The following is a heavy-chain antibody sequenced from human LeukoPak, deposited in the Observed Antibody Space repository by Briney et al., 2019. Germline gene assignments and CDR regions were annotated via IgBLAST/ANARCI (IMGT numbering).Heavy chain of an antibody. J-gene: IGHJ4*02. CDR2: ISYGGSNK. V-gene: IGHV3-30*18. CDR1: GFTFSSYG. CDR3: AKEQFDY. Sequence: GGSLRLSCAASGFTFSSYGMHWVRQAPGKGLEWVAVISYGGSNKYYADSVKGRFTISRDNSKNTLYLQMNSLRAEDTAVYYCAKEQFDYWGQGTLVTVSS.